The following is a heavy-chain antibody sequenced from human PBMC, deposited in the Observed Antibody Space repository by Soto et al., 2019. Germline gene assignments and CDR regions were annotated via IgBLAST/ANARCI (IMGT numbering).Heavy chain of an antibody. CDR1: GFTFRSYA. D-gene: IGHD5-12*01. V-gene: IGHV3-23*01. J-gene: IGHJ4*02. CDR3: AKDTGSGYGSHYFDY. Sequence: EVQLLESGGDLVQPGGSLRLSCTASGFTFRSYAMSWVRQAPGQGLEWVSAVSGSGDTTYHADSVKGRFTVSRDNSKNTLYLQMNSLRAEDTAVYYCAKDTGSGYGSHYFDYWGQGTLVTVSS. CDR2: VSGSGDTT.